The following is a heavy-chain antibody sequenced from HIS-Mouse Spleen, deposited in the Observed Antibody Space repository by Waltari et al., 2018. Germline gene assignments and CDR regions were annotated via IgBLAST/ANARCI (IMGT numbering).Heavy chain of an antibody. Sequence: QLQLQGSGPGRVKPPEPLSLTCPVSGGSIGSSVYYWGWIRQPPGKGLEWIGSIYYSGSTYCNPSLKSRVTISVDTSKNQFSLKLSSVTAADTAVYYCAREIPYSSSWYDWYFDLWGRGTLVTVSS. CDR2: IYYSGST. CDR1: GGSIGSSVYY. V-gene: IGHV4-39*07. D-gene: IGHD6-13*01. CDR3: AREIPYSSSWYDWYFDL. J-gene: IGHJ2*01.